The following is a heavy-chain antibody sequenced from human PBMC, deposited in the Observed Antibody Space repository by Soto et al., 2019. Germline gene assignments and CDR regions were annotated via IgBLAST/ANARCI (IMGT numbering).Heavy chain of an antibody. Sequence: VKVSCKASGYTFNRNPMHWVRQAPGQRPEWMGRINAGNGETKYSQKFQGRVTITRDTSASTAYMELSSLRSEDTAVYYCARDANTAMAEYNWFEPWGQGTMVTVSS. CDR1: GYTFNRNP. V-gene: IGHV1-3*01. D-gene: IGHD5-18*01. CDR3: ARDANTAMAEYNWFEP. CDR2: INAGNGET. J-gene: IGHJ5*02.